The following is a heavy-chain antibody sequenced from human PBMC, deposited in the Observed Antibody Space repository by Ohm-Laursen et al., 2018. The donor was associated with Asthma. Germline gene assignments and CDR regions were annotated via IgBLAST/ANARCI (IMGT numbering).Heavy chain of an antibody. CDR2: ISASAGTM. CDR1: GFTFSAYG. Sequence: SLRLSCTASGFTFSAYGMNWIRQAPGKGLEWISYISASAGTMYYADSVRGRFTTSRDNARNSVYLQMNSLRAEDTALYYCARIGPEWELPGREYSLHHWGEGTLVTVSS. V-gene: IGHV3-48*04. D-gene: IGHD1-26*01. J-gene: IGHJ1*01. CDR3: ARIGPEWELPGREYSLHH.